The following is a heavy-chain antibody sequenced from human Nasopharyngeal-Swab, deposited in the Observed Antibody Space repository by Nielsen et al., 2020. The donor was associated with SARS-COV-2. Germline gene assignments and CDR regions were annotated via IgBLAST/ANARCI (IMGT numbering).Heavy chain of an antibody. CDR2: IRFDGSHK. J-gene: IGHJ6*03. D-gene: IGHD3-10*01. V-gene: IGHV3-33*01. Sequence: WIRQPPGKGLEWGAVIRFDGSHKYHVDSVKGRFTISRDNSNNTLYLQMNSLRDGDTAVYYCARDPKYYYGSGSLTDYYYYYYMDVWGKGTTVTVSS. CDR3: ARDPKYYYGSGSLTDYYYYYYMDV.